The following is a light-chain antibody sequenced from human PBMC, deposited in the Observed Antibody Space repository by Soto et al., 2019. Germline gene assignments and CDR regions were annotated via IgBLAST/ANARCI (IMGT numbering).Light chain of an antibody. V-gene: IGKV3-11*01. J-gene: IGKJ5*01. Sequence: EVVMTHSPAILSVSPGEIVALSCRASQSVSINLAWIQQKPGQGPRLLIIGASTRATGVPDRFSGSGSGTEFTLTIDSLEPEDCAVYYCQQRSNWPPITFGQGTRLEIK. CDR1: QSVSIN. CDR3: QQRSNWPPIT. CDR2: GAS.